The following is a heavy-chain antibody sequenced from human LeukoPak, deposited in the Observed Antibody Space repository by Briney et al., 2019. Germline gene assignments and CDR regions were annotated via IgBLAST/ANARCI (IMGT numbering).Heavy chain of an antibody. CDR2: IRYDGSKK. V-gene: IGHV3-30*02. D-gene: IGHD2-15*01. Sequence: GGSLRLSCAASGFTFSSYGMHWVRQAPGKGLEWVAFIRYDGSKKYYPDSVKGRFTISRDNSKNTLFLQMNSLRAEDTAVYYCAKSYCSGGTCYQNDNWGQGTLVTVSS. J-gene: IGHJ4*02. CDR1: GFTFSSYG. CDR3: AKSYCSGGTCYQNDN.